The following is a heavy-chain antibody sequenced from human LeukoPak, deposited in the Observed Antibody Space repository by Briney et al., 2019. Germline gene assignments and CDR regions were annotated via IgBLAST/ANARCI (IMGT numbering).Heavy chain of an antibody. CDR2: IYYSGST. J-gene: IGHJ4*02. CDR3: ARRGYCSSTSCYVDC. CDR1: GGSISSSSYY. D-gene: IGHD2-2*01. Sequence: PSETLSLTCTVSGGSISSSSYYWGWIRQPPGKGLEWIGSIYYSGSTYYNPSLKSRVTISVDTSKNQFSLKLSSVTAADTAVYYCARRGYCSSTSCYVDCWGQGTLVTVSS. V-gene: IGHV4-39*01.